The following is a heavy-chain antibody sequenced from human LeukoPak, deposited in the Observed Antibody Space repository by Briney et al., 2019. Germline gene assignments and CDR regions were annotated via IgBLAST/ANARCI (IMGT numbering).Heavy chain of an antibody. CDR3: ARPTGVGELFFDY. Sequence: SETLSLTCTVSGGSISSYYWSWIRQPPGKGLEWIGSIYYSGSTYYNPSLKSRVTISVDTSKNQFSLKLSSVTAADTAVYYCARPTGVGELFFDYWGQGTLVTVSS. V-gene: IGHV4-59*04. D-gene: IGHD3-10*01. J-gene: IGHJ4*02. CDR1: GGSISSYY. CDR2: IYYSGST.